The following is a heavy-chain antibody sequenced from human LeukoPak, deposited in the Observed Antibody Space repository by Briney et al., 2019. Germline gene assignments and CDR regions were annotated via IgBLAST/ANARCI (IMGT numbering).Heavy chain of an antibody. D-gene: IGHD6-19*01. CDR3: ARATYSSGWGTSDY. CDR2: IYYSGST. CDR1: GGSISSYY. Sequence: SETLSLTCTVSGGSISSYYWSWIRQPPGKGLEWIGYIYYSGSTNYNPSLQGRVTISVDTSKNQFSLKLTSVTAADTAVYYCARATYSSGWGTSDYWGQGTLVTVSS. J-gene: IGHJ4*02. V-gene: IGHV4-59*01.